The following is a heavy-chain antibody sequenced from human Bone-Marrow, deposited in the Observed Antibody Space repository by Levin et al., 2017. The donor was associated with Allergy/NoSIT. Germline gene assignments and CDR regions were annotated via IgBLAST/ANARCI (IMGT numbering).Heavy chain of an antibody. CDR3: ARVSGDSTENDSLDI. D-gene: IGHD2/OR15-2a*01. Sequence: ASVKVSCKASDYTFSRYYIHWVRQAPGQGLEWMGLISPRSGNTTYAQKFQGRLTMTRDTSTTTVYIELTSLRSEDSAVYYCARVSGDSTENDSLDIWGQGTMVTVSS. CDR1: DYTFSRYY. CDR2: ISPRSGNT. V-gene: IGHV1-46*01. J-gene: IGHJ3*02.